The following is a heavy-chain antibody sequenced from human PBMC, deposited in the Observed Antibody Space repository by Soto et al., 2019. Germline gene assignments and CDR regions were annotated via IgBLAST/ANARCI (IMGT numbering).Heavy chain of an antibody. Sequence: EVQLLDSGGGLVQPGGSLRLSCAASGFTFSNYAMTWVRQGPGKGLEWVSGISGSGGRSYYADSVKGRFTISRDNSKRTLYLQMNSLRAEDPAVYYCAKAYFVWSSEQPYYFDYWGQGTLVTVSS. CDR1: GFTFSNYA. CDR3: AKAYFVWSSEQPYYFDY. CDR2: ISGSGGRS. J-gene: IGHJ4*02. V-gene: IGHV3-23*01. D-gene: IGHD3-16*01.